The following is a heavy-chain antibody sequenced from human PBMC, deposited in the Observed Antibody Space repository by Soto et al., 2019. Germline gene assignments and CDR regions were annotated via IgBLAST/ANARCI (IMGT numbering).Heavy chain of an antibody. Sequence: PSETLSLTCTVSGGSVSSGSYYWSRIRQPPGKGLEWIGNVNHSGRTNYNPSLKGRATISVDTSKTQFSLKVTSVAAADTAVYYCARGLKFYESGSPDLNGNWGRGTLATVSS. CDR3: ARGLKFYESGSPDLNGN. D-gene: IGHD3-10*01. CDR2: VNHSGRT. V-gene: IGHV4-61*01. CDR1: GGSVSSGSYY. J-gene: IGHJ4*01.